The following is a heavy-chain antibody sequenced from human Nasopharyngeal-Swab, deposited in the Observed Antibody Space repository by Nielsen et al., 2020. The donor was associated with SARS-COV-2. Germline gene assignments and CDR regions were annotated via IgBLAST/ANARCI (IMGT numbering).Heavy chain of an antibody. Sequence: RQAPGKGLEWIGYIYYSGSTYYNPPLKSRVTISVDTSKNQFSLKLSSVTAADTAVYYCARDIRGLLWFRELFPPLLGGFDPWGQGTPVTVSS. CDR2: IYYSGST. D-gene: IGHD3-10*01. CDR3: ARDIRGLLWFRELFPPLLGGFDP. J-gene: IGHJ5*02. V-gene: IGHV4-30-2*04.